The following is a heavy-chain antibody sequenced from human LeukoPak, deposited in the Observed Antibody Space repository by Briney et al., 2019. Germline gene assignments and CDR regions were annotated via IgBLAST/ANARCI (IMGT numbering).Heavy chain of an antibody. CDR3: AKALHIYYYYGMDV. CDR1: GFTFSSYG. D-gene: IGHD2-21*01. J-gene: IGHJ6*02. CDR2: RSYDGSNK. Sequence: GRSLRLSCAASGFTFSSYGMHWVRQAPGKGLEWVAVRSYDGSNKHYADSVKGRFTISRDNSKNTLYLQMNSLRAEDTAVYYCAKALHIYYYYGMDVWGQGTTVTVSS. V-gene: IGHV3-30*18.